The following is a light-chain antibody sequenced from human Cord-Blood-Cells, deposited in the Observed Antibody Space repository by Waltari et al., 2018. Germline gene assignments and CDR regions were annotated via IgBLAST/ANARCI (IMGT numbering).Light chain of an antibody. CDR2: GAS. CDR1: QSVSSN. Sequence: EIVMTQSPATLSVSPGASAPLSCRASQSVSSNLAWYQQKPGQAPRLLIYGASTRATGIPARFSGSGSGTEFTLTISSLQSEDFAVYYCQQYNNWPFTFGGGTKVEIK. CDR3: QQYNNWPFT. J-gene: IGKJ4*01. V-gene: IGKV3-15*01.